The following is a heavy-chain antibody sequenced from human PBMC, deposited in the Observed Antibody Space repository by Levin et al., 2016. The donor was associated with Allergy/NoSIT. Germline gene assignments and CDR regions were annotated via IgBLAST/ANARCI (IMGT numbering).Heavy chain of an antibody. CDR1: GGSIRGYF. V-gene: IGHV4-59*08. CDR2: IYYTGST. D-gene: IGHD1-26*01. J-gene: IGHJ4*02. CDR3: ARLGERGGDGIYYHPDY. Sequence: SETLSLTCTVSGGSIRGYFWSWIRQPPGKGLEWVGYIYYTGSTKYNPSLNSRVTISLDTSKNQLSLKLTSVTAADTAVYYCARLGERGGDGIYYHPDYWGQGALVTVSS.